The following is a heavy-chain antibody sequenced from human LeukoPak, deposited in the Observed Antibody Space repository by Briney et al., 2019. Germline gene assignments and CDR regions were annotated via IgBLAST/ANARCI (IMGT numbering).Heavy chain of an antibody. Sequence: ASVKVSCKASGYTFTGYYMHWVRQAPGQGLEWMGWINPNSGGTNYAQKFQGRVTMTRDTSISTAYMELSRLRSDDTAVYYCARFLITFGGVIVIFDYWGQGTLVTVSS. CDR1: GYTFTGYY. CDR2: INPNSGGT. D-gene: IGHD3-16*02. V-gene: IGHV1-2*02. CDR3: ARFLITFGGVIVIFDY. J-gene: IGHJ4*02.